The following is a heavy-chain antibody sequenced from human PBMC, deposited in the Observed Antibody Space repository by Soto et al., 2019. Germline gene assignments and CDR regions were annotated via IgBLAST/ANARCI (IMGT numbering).Heavy chain of an antibody. CDR3: ARDTFITVEDKQLWYFDL. D-gene: IGHD6-19*01. V-gene: IGHV4-4*02. CDR1: GASISGSFW. CDR2: ISQSGSA. Sequence: QVQLQESGPGLVEPSGTLSLTCSVSGASISGSFWCNWVRQFPGGGLERVGEISQSGSANYNPSLKSRVTMSVAKSTNKFSLRLNSVTAADTAVYYCARDTFITVEDKQLWYFDLWGRGTLATVSS. J-gene: IGHJ2*01.